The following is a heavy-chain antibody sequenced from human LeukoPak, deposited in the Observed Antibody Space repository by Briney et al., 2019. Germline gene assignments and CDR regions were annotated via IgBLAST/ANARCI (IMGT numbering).Heavy chain of an antibody. D-gene: IGHD2-8*01. V-gene: IGHV5-51*01. Sequence: GESLKISCKGSGYNFTNYWIGWVRQMPGKGLEWMGIIYPSDSDTRYSPSFQGQVTISADKSISTAYLQWSSLKASDTAMYYCAREGAWSQFYFDYWGQGTLVAASS. CDR1: GYNFTNYW. CDR3: AREGAWSQFYFDY. CDR2: IYPSDSDT. J-gene: IGHJ4*02.